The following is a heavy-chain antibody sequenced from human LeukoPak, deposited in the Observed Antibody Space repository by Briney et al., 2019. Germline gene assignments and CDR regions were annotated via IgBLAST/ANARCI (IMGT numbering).Heavy chain of an antibody. Sequence: GGSLRLSCAASGFTFSSYAMHWVRQAPGKGLEWVAVISYDGSNKYYADSVKGRFTISRDNSKNTLYLQMNSLRAEDTAVYYCARVDCSSTSCPSKPIDYWGQGTLVTDSS. V-gene: IGHV3-30*01. J-gene: IGHJ4*02. CDR1: GFTFSSYA. CDR3: ARVDCSSTSCPSKPIDY. D-gene: IGHD2-2*01. CDR2: ISYDGSNK.